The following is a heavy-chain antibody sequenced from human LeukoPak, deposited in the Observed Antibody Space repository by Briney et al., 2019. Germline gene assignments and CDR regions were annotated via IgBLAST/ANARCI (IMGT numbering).Heavy chain of an antibody. Sequence: ASVKVSCKASGYTFTSYDINLVRQATGQGLEWMGWMNPNSGNTSYAQKFQGRITMTRNTSINTTLIELKSLKSEDTAVYYCARGFAGFWSFFVPNYYYYMDVWGKGPTVTVSS. V-gene: IGHV1-8*01. CDR3: ARGFAGFWSFFVPNYYYYMDV. CDR1: GYTFTSYD. D-gene: IGHD3-3*01. J-gene: IGHJ6*03. CDR2: MNPNSGNT.